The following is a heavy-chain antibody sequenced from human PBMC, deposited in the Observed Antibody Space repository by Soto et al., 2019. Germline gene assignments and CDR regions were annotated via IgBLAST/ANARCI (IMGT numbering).Heavy chain of an antibody. CDR3: ARGQMKDYYYYGMDV. V-gene: IGHV3-33*01. Sequence: QVQLVESGGGVVQPGRSLRLSCAASGFTFSSYGMHWVRQAPGKGLEWVAVIWYDGSNKYYADSVKGRFTISRDNSKNTLYLQMNSLRAEDTAVYYCARGQMKDYYYYGMDVWGQGPTVTVSS. J-gene: IGHJ6*02. CDR2: IWYDGSNK. CDR1: GFTFSSYG.